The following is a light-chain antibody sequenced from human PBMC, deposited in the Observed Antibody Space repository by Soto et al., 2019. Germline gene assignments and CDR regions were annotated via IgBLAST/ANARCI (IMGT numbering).Light chain of an antibody. J-gene: IGKJ4*01. CDR3: QQYHSYALA. V-gene: IGKV1-5*01. Sequence: DIHMTQSPSTLSASVGGRVTITCRASQNINNWLAWYQQKPGNAPKLLIYDASSLQSGVPSRFSGSGSGTEFTLTISRPQPDDFATYFCQQYHSYALAFGGGTKVEIK. CDR1: QNINNW. CDR2: DAS.